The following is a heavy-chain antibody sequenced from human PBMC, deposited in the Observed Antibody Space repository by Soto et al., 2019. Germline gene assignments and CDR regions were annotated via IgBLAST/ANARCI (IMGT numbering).Heavy chain of an antibody. Sequence: QVQLVQSGAEVKKPGSSVKVSCQASGGSFSDYAISWVRQAPGQGLEWMGGIIPMLGIADNAQKFQGRVIITADEYTSTVYMELSSLRSEDTAVYYCARDGDYYASSGFQRDYLYYGIDVWGQGTTVTVAS. J-gene: IGHJ6*02. V-gene: IGHV1-69*01. D-gene: IGHD3-22*01. CDR1: GGSFSDYA. CDR2: IIPMLGIA. CDR3: ARDGDYYASSGFQRDYLYYGIDV.